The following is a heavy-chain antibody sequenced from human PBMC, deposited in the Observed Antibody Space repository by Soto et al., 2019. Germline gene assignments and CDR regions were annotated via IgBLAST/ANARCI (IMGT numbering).Heavy chain of an antibody. CDR3: NFSSYGSVLEEFYL. CDR2: INSDGSST. V-gene: IGHV3-74*01. CDR1: GFTFSSYW. J-gene: IGHJ2*01. Sequence: GGSLRLSCAASGFTFSSYWMHWVRQAPGKGLVWVSRINSDGSSTSYADSVKGRFTISRDNAKNTLYLQMNSLRAEDTAVYYCNFSSYGSVLEEFYLWGRGTLVPVSS. D-gene: IGHD3-10*01.